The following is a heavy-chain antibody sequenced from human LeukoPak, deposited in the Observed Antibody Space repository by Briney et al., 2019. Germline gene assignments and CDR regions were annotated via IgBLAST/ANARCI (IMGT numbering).Heavy chain of an antibody. CDR3: ARDSCGDCYSCDH. CDR1: GFTFSSYG. Sequence: GGSLRLSCAASGFTFSSYGLHWVRQAPGKGLEWVAVISYDGSKIYFADSVKGRFTISRDNARNTVFLQMNSLRPEDTAVYYCARDSCGDCYSCDHWGQGTLVTVSS. J-gene: IGHJ4*02. V-gene: IGHV3-30-3*01. CDR2: ISYDGSKI. D-gene: IGHD2-21*02.